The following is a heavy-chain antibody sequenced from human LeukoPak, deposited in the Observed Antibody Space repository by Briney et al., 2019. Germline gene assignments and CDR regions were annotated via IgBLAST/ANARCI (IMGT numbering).Heavy chain of an antibody. CDR3: ARDAYDDASES. D-gene: IGHD3-3*01. J-gene: IGHJ5*02. V-gene: IGHV3-7*01. Sequence: GGSLRLSCTGSGFTFSDYWMTWARQAPGKGLEWVANLRPDGSDKYYVDSVKGRFTISRDNAKKLVYLQMNSLRAEDTAVYYCARDAYDDASESWGQGTLVTASS. CDR2: LRPDGSDK. CDR1: GFTFSDYW.